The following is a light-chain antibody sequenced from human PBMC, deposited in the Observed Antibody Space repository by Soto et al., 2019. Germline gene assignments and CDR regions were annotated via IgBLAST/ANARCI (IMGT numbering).Light chain of an antibody. CDR1: QGIRYY. Sequence: DIHMTQSPSSLSASVGDRITITCQASQGIRYYLNWYQHKPGKAPKXLIYDASSLETGVPSRFNVSGSGTDFTFTISSLQPEDFETYDGQQYDNLPITFGQGTRLEIK. V-gene: IGKV1-33*01. CDR3: QQYDNLPIT. J-gene: IGKJ5*01. CDR2: DAS.